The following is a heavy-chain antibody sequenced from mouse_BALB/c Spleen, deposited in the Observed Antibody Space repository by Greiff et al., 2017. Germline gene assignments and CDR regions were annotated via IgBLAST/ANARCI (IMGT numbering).Heavy chain of an antibody. Sequence: EVNVVESGGGLVKPGGSLKLSCAASGFTFSDYYMYWVRQTPEKRLEWVATISDGGSYTYYPDSVKGRFTISRDNAKNNLYLQMSSLKSEDTAMFYCAREGGIITTVVETPFAYWGQGTLVTVSA. D-gene: IGHD1-1*01. CDR2: ISDGGSYT. V-gene: IGHV5-4*02. CDR3: AREGGIITTVVETPFAY. CDR1: GFTFSDYY. J-gene: IGHJ3*01.